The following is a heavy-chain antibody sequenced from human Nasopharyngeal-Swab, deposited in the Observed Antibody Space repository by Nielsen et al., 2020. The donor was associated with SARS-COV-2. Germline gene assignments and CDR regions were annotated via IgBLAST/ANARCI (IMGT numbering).Heavy chain of an antibody. CDR3: ARQDSSAYYYVFNY. CDR2: IRYDGSDY. J-gene: IGHJ4*02. V-gene: IGHV3-30*02. D-gene: IGHD3-22*01. CDR1: GFTFSSYA. Sequence: GESLMISCAASGFTFSSYAMNWVRQAPGKGLEWVAFIRYDGSDYYYADSVEGRFTISGDNSKNTLYLQLNSLRAEDTAVYYCARQDSSAYYYVFNYWGQGTLVTVSS.